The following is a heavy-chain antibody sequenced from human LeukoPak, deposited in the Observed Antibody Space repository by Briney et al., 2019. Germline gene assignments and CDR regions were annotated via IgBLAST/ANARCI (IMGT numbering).Heavy chain of an antibody. Sequence: GGSLRLSCAASGFTFSSYGMHWVRQAPGKGLEWVAFIRYDGNNEYYPDSMKGRFTISRDNSKNTLYLQMSSLRAEDTAVYYCAREDHSNYNYWGQGTLVTVSS. J-gene: IGHJ4*02. D-gene: IGHD4-11*01. CDR3: AREDHSNYNY. CDR1: GFTFSSYG. V-gene: IGHV3-30*02. CDR2: IRYDGNNE.